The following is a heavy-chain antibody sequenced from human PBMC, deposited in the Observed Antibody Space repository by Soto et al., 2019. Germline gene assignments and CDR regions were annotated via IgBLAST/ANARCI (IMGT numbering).Heavy chain of an antibody. J-gene: IGHJ5*02. CDR1: GFKFSSYA. CDR3: EKHSRAGGSSAFYLDL. V-gene: IGHV3-23*01. Sequence: GGSLRLSCAASGFKFSSYAMSWVRQAPGKGLEWVSLISATGGGTYYADSVKGRFTISRDNSDNTLYLQVHSLRAEDTAVYYCEKHSRAGGSSAFYLDLWGQGAQATVSS. CDR2: ISATGGGT. D-gene: IGHD6-6*01.